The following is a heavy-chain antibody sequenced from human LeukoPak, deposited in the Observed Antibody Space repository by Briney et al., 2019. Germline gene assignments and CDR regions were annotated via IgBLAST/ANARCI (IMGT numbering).Heavy chain of an antibody. CDR3: ARPYYYDSRIDP. CDR2: IYTSGST. D-gene: IGHD3-22*01. V-gene: IGHV4-4*09. J-gene: IGHJ5*02. CDR1: GGSISSYY. Sequence: SETLSLTCTVSGGSISSYYWSWIRQPPGKGLEWIGYIYTSGSTNYNPSLKSRVTISVDTSKNQSSLKLSSVTAADTAVYYCARPYYYDSRIDPWGQGILVTVSS.